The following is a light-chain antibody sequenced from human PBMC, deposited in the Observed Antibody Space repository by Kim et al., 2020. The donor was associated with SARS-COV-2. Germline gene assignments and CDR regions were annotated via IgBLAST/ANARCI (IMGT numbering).Light chain of an antibody. J-gene: IGLJ2*01. CDR3: QSTDSSNTYVV. CDR1: ALPKQY. CDR2: KDS. V-gene: IGLV3-25*03. Sequence: SYELTQAPSVSVYPGQTATITCSGDALPKQYAYWYQQKPDQAPMLVIYKDSKRPTGIPERFSGSSSGTTVTLTISGVQAEDEADYYCQSTDSSNTYVVFGGGTQLTVL.